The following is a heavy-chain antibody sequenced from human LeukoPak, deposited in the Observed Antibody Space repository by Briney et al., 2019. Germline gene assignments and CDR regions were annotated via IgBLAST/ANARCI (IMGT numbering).Heavy chain of an antibody. V-gene: IGHV4-59*01. D-gene: IGHD2-21*02. Sequence: SETLSLTCTVSGGSISSYYWSWIRQPPGKGLEWIGYIYYSGSTNYNPYLKSRVTISVDTSKNQFSLKLSSVTAADTAVYFCAGGVTTRGFDYWGQGTLVTVSS. CDR1: GGSISSYY. J-gene: IGHJ4*02. CDR2: IYYSGST. CDR3: AGGVTTRGFDY.